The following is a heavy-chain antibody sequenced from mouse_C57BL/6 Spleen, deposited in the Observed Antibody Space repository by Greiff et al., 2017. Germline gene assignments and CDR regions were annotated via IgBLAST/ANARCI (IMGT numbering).Heavy chain of an antibody. J-gene: IGHJ2*01. V-gene: IGHV5-17*01. D-gene: IGHD1-1*01. Sequence: EVKLVESGGGLVKPGGSLKLSCAASGFTFSDYGMHWVRQAPEKGLERVAYISSGSSTIYYADTVKGRFTISRDNAKNTLFLQMTSLRSEDTAMYYCARAPDYYGSSYNFDYWGQGTTLTVSS. CDR1: GFTFSDYG. CDR3: ARAPDYYGSSYNFDY. CDR2: ISSGSSTI.